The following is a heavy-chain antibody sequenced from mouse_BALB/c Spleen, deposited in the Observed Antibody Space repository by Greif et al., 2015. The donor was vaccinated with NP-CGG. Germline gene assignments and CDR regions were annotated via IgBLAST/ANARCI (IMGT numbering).Heavy chain of an antibody. J-gene: IGHJ2*01. V-gene: IGHV5-17*02. Sequence: EVKVVESGGGLVQPGGSRKLSCAASGFTFRSFGMHWVRQAPEKGLEWVAYISSGSSTIYYADTVKGRFTISRDNPKNTLFLQMTSLRSEDTAMYYWARLFDYWGQGTTLTVSS. CDR3: ARLFDY. CDR2: ISSGSSTI. CDR1: GFTFRSFG.